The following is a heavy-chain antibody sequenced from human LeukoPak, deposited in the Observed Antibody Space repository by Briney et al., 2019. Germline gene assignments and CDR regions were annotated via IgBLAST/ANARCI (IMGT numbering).Heavy chain of an antibody. J-gene: IGHJ3*02. CDR3: ARVSAVAGSPVAFDI. Sequence: SETLSLTCTVSGGSISSSSYYWGWIRQPPGKGLEWIGSIYYSGSTYYNPSLKSRVTISVDTSKNQFSLKLSSVTAADTAVYYCARVSAVAGSPVAFDIWDQGTMVTVSS. CDR2: IYYSGST. D-gene: IGHD6-19*01. CDR1: GGSISSSSYY. V-gene: IGHV4-39*07.